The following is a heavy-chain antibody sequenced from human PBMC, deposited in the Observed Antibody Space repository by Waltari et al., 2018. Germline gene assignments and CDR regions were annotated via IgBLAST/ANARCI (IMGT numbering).Heavy chain of an antibody. J-gene: IGHJ4*02. CDR3: ARDEGSGGRYRTDLGGY. CDR2: NYYSGST. V-gene: IGHV4-39*07. CDR1: GGSISISSYY. Sequence: QLQLQESGPGLVKPSETLSLTCTVSGGSISISSYYWGWIRQPPRKGLAWIGSNYYSGSTYYNPSLKSRVTISVDTSKNQFSLKLSSVTAADTAVYYCARDEGSGGRYRTDLGGYWGQGTLVTVSS. D-gene: IGHD3-10*01.